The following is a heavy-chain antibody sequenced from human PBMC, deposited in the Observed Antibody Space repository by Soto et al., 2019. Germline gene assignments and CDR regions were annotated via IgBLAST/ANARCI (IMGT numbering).Heavy chain of an antibody. V-gene: IGHV4-39*01. Sequence: QLQLQESGPGLVKPSETLSLTGTVSGGSISSSSYYWGWIRQPPGKGLEWIGSIYSSGSTYYHPSLKSRVTLSVDTSKNQFSLKLSSVTAADTAVYYCARNGVVVVVAATLGNWFDPWGQGTLVTVSS. D-gene: IGHD2-15*01. J-gene: IGHJ5*02. CDR1: GGSISSSSYY. CDR3: ARNGVVVVVAATLGNWFDP. CDR2: IYSSGST.